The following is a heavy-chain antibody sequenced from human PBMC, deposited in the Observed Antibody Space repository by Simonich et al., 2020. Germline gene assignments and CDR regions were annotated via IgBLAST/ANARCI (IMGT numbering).Heavy chain of an antibody. D-gene: IGHD2-2*01. CDR2: RNPKRGNT. CDR1: GYTFTSYD. CDR3: ARARYCSSTSCYNWFDP. Sequence: QVQLEQSGAEVKKPGASVKVSCKASGYTFTSYDINWVQQATGQELKWMGWRNPKRGNTAYAQKFQGKVTSTRNTSISTAYMELSSLRSEDTAVYYCARARYCSSTSCYNWFDPWGQGTLVTVSS. J-gene: IGHJ5*02. V-gene: IGHV1-8*03.